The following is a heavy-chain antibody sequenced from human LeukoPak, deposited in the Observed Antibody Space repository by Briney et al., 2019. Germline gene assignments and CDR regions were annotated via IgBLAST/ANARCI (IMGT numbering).Heavy chain of an antibody. CDR1: GYSFSSYW. Sequence: GESLKISCKGTGYSFSSYWIGWVRQMPGKGLEWMGIIYPGDSDTRYSPSFQGQVTISADKSTNTAYLQWSSLKASDTAMYYCARRYSGSYYFDYWGQGTLVTVSS. CDR3: ARRYSGSYYFDY. V-gene: IGHV5-51*01. D-gene: IGHD1-26*01. CDR2: IYPGDSDT. J-gene: IGHJ4*02.